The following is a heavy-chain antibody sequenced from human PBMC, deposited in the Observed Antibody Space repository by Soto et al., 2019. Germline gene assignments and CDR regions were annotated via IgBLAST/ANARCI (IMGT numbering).Heavy chain of an antibody. CDR2: IYYSGST. CDR1: GGSIGYSNYY. D-gene: IGHD2-21*01. Sequence: QLQLRESGPGLVKPSETLSLTCTVSGGSIGYSNYYWGWIRQPPGKALEWIGTIYYSGSTYYNPSPKSRVTMSVDTSKNQCSLKLTSVAAADTAVYYCAKLVVPTSSWFDPWGQGTLVTVSS. CDR3: AKLVVPTSSWFDP. J-gene: IGHJ5*02. V-gene: IGHV4-39*01.